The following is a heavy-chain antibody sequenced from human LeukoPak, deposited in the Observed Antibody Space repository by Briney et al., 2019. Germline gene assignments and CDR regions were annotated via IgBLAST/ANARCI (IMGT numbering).Heavy chain of an antibody. CDR3: ASYCSSTSCPEADAFDI. CDR1: GFTFSSYG. Sequence: GRSLRLSCAASGFTFSSYGMHWVRQAPGKGLEWVAVIWYDGSNKYYADSVKGRFTISRDNSKNTLYLQMNSLRAEDTAVYYCASYCSSTSCPEADAFDIWGQGTMVTVSS. V-gene: IGHV3-33*01. J-gene: IGHJ3*02. CDR2: IWYDGSNK. D-gene: IGHD2-2*01.